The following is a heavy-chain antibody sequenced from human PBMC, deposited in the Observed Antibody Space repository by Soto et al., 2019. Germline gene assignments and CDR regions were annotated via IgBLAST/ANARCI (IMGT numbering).Heavy chain of an antibody. CDR3: ARDSDYYASGSYNY. CDR1: GGSISSSS. CDR2: IYYSGST. Sequence: LSETLSLTCTVSGGSISSSSWSWIRQPPGKGLEWIGYIYYSGSTNYNPSLKSRVTISVDTSKNQFSLKLSSVTAADTAVYYCARDSDYYASGSYNYWSQRTLVTVSS. V-gene: IGHV4-59*01. J-gene: IGHJ4*02. D-gene: IGHD3-10*01.